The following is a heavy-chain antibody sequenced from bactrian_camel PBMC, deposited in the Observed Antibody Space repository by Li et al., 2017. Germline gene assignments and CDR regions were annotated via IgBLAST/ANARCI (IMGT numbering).Heavy chain of an antibody. CDR3: AAGGPYDYCTGSMFTGNSEYWSSLSY. CDR2: ITKGGAGT. D-gene: IGHD3*01. J-gene: IGHJ4*01. Sequence: DVQLVESGGGSVQAGGSLKVSCVASGYIFSSCTIDWFRQAPGQERDWVSSITKGGAGTYYTPSVKGRFTISRDDTKNTLYLEMNSLKPEDTAMYYCAAGGPYDYCTGSMFTGNSEYWSSLSYWGQGTQVTVS. CDR1: GYIFSSCT. V-gene: IGHV3S31*01.